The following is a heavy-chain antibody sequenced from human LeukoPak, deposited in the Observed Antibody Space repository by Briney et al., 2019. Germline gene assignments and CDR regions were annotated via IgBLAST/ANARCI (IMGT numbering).Heavy chain of an antibody. Sequence: SEALSLTCAVYGGSFSGYYWSWIRQPPGKGLEWIGEINHSGSTNYNPSLKSRVTISVDTSKNQFSLKLSSVTAADTAVYYCARGRAATTYWGQGTLVTVSS. CDR1: GGSFSGYY. J-gene: IGHJ4*02. V-gene: IGHV4-34*01. CDR2: INHSGST. CDR3: ARGRAATTY. D-gene: IGHD5-24*01.